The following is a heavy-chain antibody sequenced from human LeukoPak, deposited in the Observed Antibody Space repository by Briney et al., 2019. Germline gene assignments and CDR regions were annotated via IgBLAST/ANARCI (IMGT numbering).Heavy chain of an antibody. D-gene: IGHD1-26*01. CDR1: GFAFSRHW. CDR2: INGDGSLT. J-gene: IGHJ4*02. V-gene: IGHV3-74*01. CDR3: ARDEVGAPPIDY. Sequence: GGSLRLSCEASGFAFSRHWMHWVRQAPRKGLVWVCNINGDGSLTGCADSVKGRFTTSRDNAKSTLFLHMTSLRAEDTAVYYCARDEVGAPPIDYWGQGALVTVSS.